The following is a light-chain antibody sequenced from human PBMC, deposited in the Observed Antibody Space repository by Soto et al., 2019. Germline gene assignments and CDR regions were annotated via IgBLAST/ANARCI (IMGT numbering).Light chain of an antibody. V-gene: IGLV8-61*01. CDR1: SGSVSMNNY. CDR3: ALYMPSGISV. Sequence: QTVVTQEPPFSVSPGETVTLTCGLTSGSVSMNNYPSWFQQTSGQPPRTLIHSTYTRPSGVPDRFSGSVLGNKAALTITGAQADDESNYYCALYMPSGISVFGGETQLTVL. J-gene: IGLJ3*02. CDR2: STY.